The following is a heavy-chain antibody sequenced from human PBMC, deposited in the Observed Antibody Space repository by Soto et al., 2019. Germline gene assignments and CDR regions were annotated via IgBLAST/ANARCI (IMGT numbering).Heavy chain of an antibody. CDR1: GFTFNDFG. CDR3: ARWGMVVVPVPERDYDYHGMHV. CDR2: ISRSGSSI. D-gene: IGHD2-2*01. Sequence: PGGSLRLSCAASGFTFNDFGVTWVRQAPGRGLEWVSSISRSGSSIYYADSVKGRFTISRDNAKNSLYLQMNSLRADDTAVYYCARWGMVVVPVPERDYDYHGMHVWGQGPTVTVYS. J-gene: IGHJ6*02. V-gene: IGHV3-21*01.